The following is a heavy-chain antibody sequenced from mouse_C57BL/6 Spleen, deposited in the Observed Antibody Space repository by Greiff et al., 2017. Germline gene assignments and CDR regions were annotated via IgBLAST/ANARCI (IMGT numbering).Heavy chain of an antibody. CDR2: INPGSGGT. CDR1: GFAFTNYL. V-gene: IGHV1-54*01. CDR3: ARAYFDY. J-gene: IGHJ2*01. Sequence: VQLQQSGAELVRPGTSVKVSCKASGFAFTNYLIEWVKQRPGQGLEWIGVINPGSGGTNYNEKFKDKATLTADKSSSTAYMQLSSLTSEDSAVYFCARAYFDYWGQGTTLTVSS.